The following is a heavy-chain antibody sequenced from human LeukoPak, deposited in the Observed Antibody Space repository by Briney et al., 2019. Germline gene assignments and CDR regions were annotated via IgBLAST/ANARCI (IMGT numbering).Heavy chain of an antibody. CDR3: AKLDYYDTH. Sequence: GGSLRLSCAASGFTFSSYAMSWVRQAPGKGLEWVSSITGSSASTYYADSVKGRFTISRDNSKNTVYLQMNSLKAEDMAVYFCAKLDYYDTHWGQGTLVTVSS. CDR2: ITGSSAST. D-gene: IGHD3-22*01. V-gene: IGHV3-23*01. CDR1: GFTFSSYA. J-gene: IGHJ4*02.